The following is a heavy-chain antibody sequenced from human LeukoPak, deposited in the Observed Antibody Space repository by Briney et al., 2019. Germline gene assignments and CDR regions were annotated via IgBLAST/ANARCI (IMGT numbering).Heavy chain of an antibody. V-gene: IGHV3-15*01. CDR1: GFTFSNAW. CDR2: VRSKPDGGTT. D-gene: IGHD3-16*01. CDR3: TTGLLGV. Sequence: PGGSLRLSCAASGFTFSNAWMIWVRQAPGKGLEWIGRVRSKPDGGTTDYAAPVKGRFTISRENAKIAVFLQLNSLKTEDTAVYYSTTGLLGVWGQGTLVSVSS. J-gene: IGHJ4*02.